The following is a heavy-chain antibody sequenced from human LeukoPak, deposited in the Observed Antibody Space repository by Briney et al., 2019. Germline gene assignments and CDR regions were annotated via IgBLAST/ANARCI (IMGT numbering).Heavy chain of an antibody. D-gene: IGHD3-22*01. Sequence: GESLRVSCQGSGYSFTTYWIGWVRQMPGKGLEWMGIIYPCDSDTRYSPSFQGQVPISADQSISPAYLQWSSLKASDTAMYYCARPVSGGYSPFDYWGQGTLVTVSS. CDR2: IYPCDSDT. CDR3: ARPVSGGYSPFDY. J-gene: IGHJ4*02. CDR1: GYSFTTYW. V-gene: IGHV5-51*01.